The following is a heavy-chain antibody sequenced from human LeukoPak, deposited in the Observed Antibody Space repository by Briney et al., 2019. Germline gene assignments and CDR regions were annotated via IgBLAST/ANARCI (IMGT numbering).Heavy chain of an antibody. D-gene: IGHD3-22*01. CDR2: IYSGGST. Sequence: PGGSLRLSCAASGFTVSSNYMSWVRQAPGKGLEWVSVIYSGGSTYYADSVKGRFTISRDNSKNTLYLQMNSLRAEDTAVYYCARDRGITYYYDSSGYFRSWGQGTLVTVSS. CDR1: GFTVSSNY. V-gene: IGHV3-66*01. CDR3: ARDRGITYYYDSSGYFRS. J-gene: IGHJ5*02.